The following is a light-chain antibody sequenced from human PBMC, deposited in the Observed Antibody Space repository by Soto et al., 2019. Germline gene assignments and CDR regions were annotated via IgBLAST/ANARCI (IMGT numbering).Light chain of an antibody. V-gene: IGKV1D-13*01. CDR2: DAS. Sequence: AIPLTQSPSSLSASVGDRVTITCRASQGISSALAWYQQKPGKAPKLLIYDASSLESGVPSRFSGSGSGTDFTLTVSSLQPEDFASYYCQQFNNYPNTFGQGTKLEIK. J-gene: IGKJ2*01. CDR1: QGISSA. CDR3: QQFNNYPNT.